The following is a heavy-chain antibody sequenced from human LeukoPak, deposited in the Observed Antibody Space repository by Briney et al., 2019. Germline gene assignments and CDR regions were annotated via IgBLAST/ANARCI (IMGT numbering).Heavy chain of an antibody. J-gene: IGHJ4*02. V-gene: IGHV1-69*13. CDR3: AFGSRVSTGFDY. D-gene: IGHD5/OR15-5a*01. CDR1: GGTFISYA. CDR2: IIPIFGTA. Sequence: SVKVSCKASGGTFISYAISWVRQAPGQGLEWMGGIIPIFGTANYAQKFQGRVTITADESTSTAYMELSSLRSEDTAVYYCAFGSRVSTGFDYWGQGTLVTVSS.